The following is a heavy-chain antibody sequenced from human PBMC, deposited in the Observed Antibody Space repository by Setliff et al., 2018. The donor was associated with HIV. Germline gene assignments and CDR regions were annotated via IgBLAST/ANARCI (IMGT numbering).Heavy chain of an antibody. V-gene: IGHV1-18*01. CDR1: GYIFTSYG. CDR3: ARVPYRSAWFSGGHDAFDV. CDR2: ISAYNGNT. D-gene: IGHD6-19*01. J-gene: IGHJ3*01. Sequence: ASVKVSCKASGYIFTSYGITWVRQAPGQGLEWMGRISAYNGNTNYAQKLQGRVTMTTDTSTSTAYMELRSLRSDDTAVYYCARVPYRSAWFSGGHDAFDVWGQGTMVTVSS.